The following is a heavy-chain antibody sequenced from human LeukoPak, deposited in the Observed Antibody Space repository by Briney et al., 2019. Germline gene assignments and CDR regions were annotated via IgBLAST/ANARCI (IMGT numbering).Heavy chain of an antibody. V-gene: IGHV3-7*01. CDR3: ARSKCWIDP. J-gene: IGHJ5*02. D-gene: IGHD4-11*01. CDR2: INEDGSEK. Sequence: GGSLRLSCAASGYTFTNNGMSWFRQAPGKGLEWVGNINEDGSEKNYVDSVKGRFTISRDNAKNTVYLQMNSLRAEEMAVYYCARSKCWIDPWGQGTLVTVSS. CDR1: GYTFTNNG.